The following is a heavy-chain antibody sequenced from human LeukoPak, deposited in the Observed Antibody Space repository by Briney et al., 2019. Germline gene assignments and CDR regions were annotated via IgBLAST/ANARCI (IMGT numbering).Heavy chain of an antibody. CDR3: AKRLGDPRAFDY. CDR1: GSTLRNFY. CDR2: ISGSSGTI. Sequence: GGSLRLSCAASGSTLRNFYIKLVRQAPGKGLEWVSGISGSSGTINYAAPVKGRFTISRDNSRNTLYLQMNSLRADDTAVYYCAKRLGDPRAFDYWGQGTLVTVSS. V-gene: IGHV3-23*01. J-gene: IGHJ4*02. D-gene: IGHD2-21*02.